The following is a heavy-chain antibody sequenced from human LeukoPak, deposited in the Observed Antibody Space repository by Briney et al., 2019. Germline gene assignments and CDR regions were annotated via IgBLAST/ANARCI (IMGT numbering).Heavy chain of an antibody. CDR1: GFTFSSYW. D-gene: IGHD5-18*01. J-gene: IGHJ4*02. CDR2: IKQDGSEK. CDR3: AGDPGYSYGPPFDY. Sequence: GGSLRLSCAASGFTFSSYWMSWVRQAPGRGLEWVANIKQDGSEKYYVDSVKGRFTISRDNAKNSLYLQMSSLRAEDTAVYYCAGDPGYSYGPPFDYWGQGTLVTVSS. V-gene: IGHV3-7*01.